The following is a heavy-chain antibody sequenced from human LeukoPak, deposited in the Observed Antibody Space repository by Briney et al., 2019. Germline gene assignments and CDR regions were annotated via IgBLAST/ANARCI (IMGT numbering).Heavy chain of an antibody. CDR2: IYHSGST. V-gene: IGHV4-4*02. CDR1: GGSISSSNW. J-gene: IGHJ4*02. D-gene: IGHD6-19*01. Sequence: SGTLSLTCAVSGGSISSSNWWSWVRQPPGKGLEWIGEIYHSGSTNYNPSLKSRVTITVDRPKNQFSLESRSMTAEDTAVYYCARDSGTSPGRLDYWGRGTLVTVSS. CDR3: ARDSGTSPGRLDY.